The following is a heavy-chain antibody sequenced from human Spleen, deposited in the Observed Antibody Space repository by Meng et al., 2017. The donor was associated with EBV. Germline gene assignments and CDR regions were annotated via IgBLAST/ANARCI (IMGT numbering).Heavy chain of an antibody. CDR2: LSYDGSNK. V-gene: IGHV3-30-3*01. Sequence: QVQLVESGGGVVQPWRSLTLSWQAAGISFSNHAMHWVRQAPGKGLECVAFLSYDGSNKFYADSLKGRCTISRDNSKNTLYLQMDNLRPDDTAVYYCARALSAWAPGGKGWLDPWGQGTLGTVSS. CDR3: ARALSAWAPGGKGWLDP. J-gene: IGHJ5*01. CDR1: GISFSNHA. D-gene: IGHD4-23*01.